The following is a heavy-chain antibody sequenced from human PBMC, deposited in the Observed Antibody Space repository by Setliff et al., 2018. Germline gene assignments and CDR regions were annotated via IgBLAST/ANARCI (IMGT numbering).Heavy chain of an antibody. J-gene: IGHJ5*02. CDR2: INVNSGDT. D-gene: IGHD3-22*01. CDR1: GYTSTGYY. CDR3: ARGRIHDSSDYIGNWFDP. V-gene: IGHV1-2*02. Sequence: GASVKVSCKASGYTSTGYYIHWVRQAPGEGLEWMGCINVNSGDTNYAQKFQGRVIVTRDTSSSTAYMELRSLRPDDTAVYFCARGRIHDSSDYIGNWFDPWGQGTLVTVSS.